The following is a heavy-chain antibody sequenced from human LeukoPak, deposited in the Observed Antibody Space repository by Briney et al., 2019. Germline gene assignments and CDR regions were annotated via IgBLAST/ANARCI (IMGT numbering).Heavy chain of an antibody. J-gene: IGHJ4*02. Sequence: SETLSLTCTVSGGSISSSSYYWGWIRQPPGKGLEWIGSIYYSASTYNPSLKSRVTISVDTSKNQFSLKLSSVTAADTAVYYCARHVGSYSFDYWGQGTLVTVSS. CDR3: ARHVGSYSFDY. V-gene: IGHV4-39*01. D-gene: IGHD1-26*01. CDR2: IYYSAST. CDR1: GGSISSSSYY.